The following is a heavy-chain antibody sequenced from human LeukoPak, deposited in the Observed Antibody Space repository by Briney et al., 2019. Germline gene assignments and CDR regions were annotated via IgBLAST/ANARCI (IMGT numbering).Heavy chain of an antibody. CDR2: IYPGESDP. CDR1: GYSFTSYW. CDR3: ARSYYYDSSGYYSHDAFDI. D-gene: IGHD3-22*01. Sequence: GESLKISCRGSGYSFTSYWIGWVPQMPGKGLEWMGIIYPGESDPRYSPSFQGQVTISADRSISTAYLQWSSLKASDTAMYYCARSYYYDSSGYYSHDAFDIWGQGTMVTVSS. J-gene: IGHJ3*02. V-gene: IGHV5-51*01.